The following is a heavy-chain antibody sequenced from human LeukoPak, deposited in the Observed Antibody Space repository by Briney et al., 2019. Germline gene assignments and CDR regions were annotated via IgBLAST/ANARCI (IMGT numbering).Heavy chain of an antibody. CDR3: VRDRGTYRPIDY. CDR1: AFSRNAYN. Sequence: GGSLRLSCAASAFSRNAYNMNWVRQAPGKGLEWVSSISYTGTYIYYADSVKGRFTISRDNAQNSLYLQMNSLRAEDTAIYYCVRDRGTYRPIDYWGQGTLVTVSS. CDR2: ISYTGTYI. V-gene: IGHV3-21*04. D-gene: IGHD1-26*01. J-gene: IGHJ4*02.